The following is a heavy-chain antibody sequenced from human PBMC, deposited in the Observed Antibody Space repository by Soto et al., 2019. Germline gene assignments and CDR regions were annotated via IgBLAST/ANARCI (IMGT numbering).Heavy chain of an antibody. CDR2: ITDTGGDA. J-gene: IGHJ4*02. CDR3: ARGSTDSYPGSRIFDF. Sequence: GVLRLSCVASGLTFGSRAMSWVRQAPGEGLQWVSTITDTGGDAKYADSVRGRFVISRDNSKKILYLQMTSLTAEDSAMYFCARGSTDSYPGSRIFDFWGRGTLVTVSS. CDR1: GLTFGSRA. D-gene: IGHD3-10*01. V-gene: IGHV3-23*01.